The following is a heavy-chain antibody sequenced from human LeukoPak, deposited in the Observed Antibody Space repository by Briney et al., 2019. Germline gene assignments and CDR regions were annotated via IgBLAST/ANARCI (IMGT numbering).Heavy chain of an antibody. CDR3: ARHLHYYGSGDYYYYFYAMDV. D-gene: IGHD3-10*01. V-gene: IGHV3-33*08. CDR1: GFTFSSYS. Sequence: GGSLRLSCAASGFTFSSYSMNWVRQAPGKGLEWVAVIWYDGSNKYYADSVKGRFTISRDNSKNTLYLQMNSLRADDTAVYYCARHLHYYGSGDYYYYFYAMDVWGQGTTVTVSS. J-gene: IGHJ6*02. CDR2: IWYDGSNK.